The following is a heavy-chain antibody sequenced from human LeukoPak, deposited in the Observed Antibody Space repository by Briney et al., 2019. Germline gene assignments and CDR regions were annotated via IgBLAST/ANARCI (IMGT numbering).Heavy chain of an antibody. D-gene: IGHD6-19*01. CDR3: ARDLGSYSSGWYMGFDY. J-gene: IGHJ4*02. V-gene: IGHV3-21*01. Sequence: PGGSLRLSCAASGFTFSSYSMNWVRQAPGKGLEWVSSISSSSSYIYYADSVKGRFTVSRDNTKNSLYLQMNSLRAEDTAIYYCARDLGSYSSGWYMGFDYWGQGTLVTVSS. CDR2: ISSSSSYI. CDR1: GFTFSSYS.